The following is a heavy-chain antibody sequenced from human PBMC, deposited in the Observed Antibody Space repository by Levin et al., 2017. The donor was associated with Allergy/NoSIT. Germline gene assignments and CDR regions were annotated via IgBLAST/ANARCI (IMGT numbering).Heavy chain of an antibody. CDR3: AREGDHDTGGYFDY. D-gene: IGHD2-21*02. CDR2: ISYDGSNK. Sequence: SLLLSFSSSVFPFLRSALHWVRQAPGKGLEWVAVISYDGSNKYYADSVKGRFTISRDNSKNTLYLQMNSLRAEDTAVYYCAREGDHDTGGYFDYWGQGTLVTVSS. V-gene: IGHV3-30-3*01. CDR1: VFPFLRSA. J-gene: IGHJ4*02.